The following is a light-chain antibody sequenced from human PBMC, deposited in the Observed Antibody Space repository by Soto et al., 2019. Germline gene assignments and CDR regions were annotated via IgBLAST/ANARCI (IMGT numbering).Light chain of an antibody. J-gene: IGKJ4*01. CDR2: DAS. Sequence: EIVLTQSPATVSLSPGERATLSCRASQSVSRYLAWYQQKPGQAPRLLIYDASKRATGIPARFSGSGSGTDFTLTISSLEPEDCATYYCQQRSNWPPLLTFGGGTKVEI. CDR1: QSVSRY. CDR3: QQRSNWPPLLT. V-gene: IGKV3-11*01.